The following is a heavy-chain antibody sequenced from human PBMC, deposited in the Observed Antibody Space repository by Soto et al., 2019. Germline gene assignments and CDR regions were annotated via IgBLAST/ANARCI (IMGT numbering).Heavy chain of an antibody. CDR2: VWYDGSNK. D-gene: IGHD6-19*01. Sequence: RGSLLLSCASSGFTLSTYGMHWVRQAPGKGLEWVAVVWYDGSNKYYADSVNGRFTVSRDNSKNTLYLQMNSLRAEDTAVYYCARPLEQWQLGFGMDVWGQGSTVTVSS. CDR1: GFTLSTYG. J-gene: IGHJ6*01. V-gene: IGHV3-33*01. CDR3: ARPLEQWQLGFGMDV.